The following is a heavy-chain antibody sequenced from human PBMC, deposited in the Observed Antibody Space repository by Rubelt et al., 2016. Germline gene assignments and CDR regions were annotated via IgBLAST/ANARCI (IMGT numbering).Heavy chain of an antibody. V-gene: IGHV3-23*01. CDR3: ATFRGYSGYDAHYDYYGMDV. D-gene: IGHD5-12*01. CDR2: ISGSGGST. Sequence: GGGLVQPGGSLRLSCAASGFTFSSYAMSWVRQAPGKGLEWVSAISGSGGSTYYADSVKGRFTISRDNSKNTLYLQMNSLRAEDTAVYYCATFRGYSGYDAHYDYYGMDVWGQGTTVTVSS. CDR1: GFTFSSYA. J-gene: IGHJ6*02.